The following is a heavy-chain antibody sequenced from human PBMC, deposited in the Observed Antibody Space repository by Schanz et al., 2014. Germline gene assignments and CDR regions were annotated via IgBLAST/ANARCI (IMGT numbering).Heavy chain of an antibody. CDR1: GYTFTSYA. Sequence: QVQLVQSGAEVKMPGASVKVSCKASGYTFTSYAISWVRQATGQGLEWMGWMNPNSGRTGSAQKFQGRVTMTRNTSISTAYMELSSLTSEDTAVYYCARDRVYSYGLPADYWGQGTLVTVSS. V-gene: IGHV1-8*01. J-gene: IGHJ4*02. CDR2: MNPNSGRT. CDR3: ARDRVYSYGLPADY. D-gene: IGHD5-18*01.